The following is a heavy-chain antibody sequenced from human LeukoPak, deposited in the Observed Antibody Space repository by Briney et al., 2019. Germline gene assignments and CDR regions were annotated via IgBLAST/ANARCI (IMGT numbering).Heavy chain of an antibody. CDR1: GFTCCSFA. CDR3: AKAFGVWYHDY. J-gene: IGHJ4*02. Sequence: GGALRLSCAASGFTCCSFAMSWVRQTPEKEREWVSAIRTEQTTQYADSVKCRVTIPRDNTRDTVHRQMNSQTADYTAFYLCAKAFGVWYHDYWGQGTLVTVSS. CDR2: IRTEQTT. V-gene: IGHV3-23*01. D-gene: IGHD3-10*01.